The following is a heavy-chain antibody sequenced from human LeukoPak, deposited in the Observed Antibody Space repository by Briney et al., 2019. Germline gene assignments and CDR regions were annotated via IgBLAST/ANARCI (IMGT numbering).Heavy chain of an antibody. CDR3: ARRADILTGYSSYDY. CDR2: IDPTDSHT. Sequence: GESLKISCKGSGYSFSSYYIAWVRRMPGKGVDWMVIIDPTDSHTRYSPSFQGHVTISADKSINAAYLQWSSLKASDTAMYYCARRADILTGYSSYDYWGQGTLVTVSS. J-gene: IGHJ4*02. V-gene: IGHV5-51*01. CDR1: GYSFSSYY. D-gene: IGHD3-9*01.